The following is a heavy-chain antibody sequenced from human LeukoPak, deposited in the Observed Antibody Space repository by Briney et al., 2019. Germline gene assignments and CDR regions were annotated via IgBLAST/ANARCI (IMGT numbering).Heavy chain of an antibody. CDR3: ARGYSSSWYSPRAYYFDY. J-gene: IGHJ4*02. Sequence: GGSLRLSCAASGFTFSSHPMSWVRQAPGKGLEWASSIRPSGADTYYADSVKGRFTISRDNSKNTLYLQMNSLRAEDTAVYYCARGYSSSWYSPRAYYFDYWGQGTLVTVSS. V-gene: IGHV3-23*01. CDR2: IRPSGADT. D-gene: IGHD6-13*01. CDR1: GFTFSSHP.